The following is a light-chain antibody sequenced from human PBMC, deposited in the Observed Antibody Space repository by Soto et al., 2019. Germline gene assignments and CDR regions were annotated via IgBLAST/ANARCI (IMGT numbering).Light chain of an antibody. CDR1: QSLLHSNGYNY. Sequence: IVMTQSPLSLPVTPGEPASLSCRSSQSLLHSNGYNYLDWYLQKPVQSPQLLIYLGSNRASGVPDRFSGSGSGTDFTLKISRVEAEDVGVYYCMQALQTPLTFGGGTKVDI. V-gene: IGKV2-28*01. J-gene: IGKJ4*01. CDR3: MQALQTPLT. CDR2: LGS.